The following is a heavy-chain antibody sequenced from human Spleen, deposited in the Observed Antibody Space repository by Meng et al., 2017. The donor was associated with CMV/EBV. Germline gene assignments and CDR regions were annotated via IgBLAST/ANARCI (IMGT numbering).Heavy chain of an antibody. CDR2: INPSAGTA. V-gene: IGHV1-46*01. J-gene: IGHJ4*02. Sequence: ASVKVSCKASGYTFTAHYFHWVRQAPGQGLEWMGLINPSAGTANYAQKFQGRATITTDTSTSTVHMELISLRSDDTAVYYCARGTPDYWGQGTLVTVSS. D-gene: IGHD2-15*01. CDR3: ARGTPDY. CDR1: GYTFTAHY.